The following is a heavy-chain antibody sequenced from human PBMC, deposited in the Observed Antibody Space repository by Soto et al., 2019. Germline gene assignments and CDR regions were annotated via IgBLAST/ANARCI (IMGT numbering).Heavy chain of an antibody. CDR3: ARLLYYDYIWGSYRQGYFDY. V-gene: IGHV4-39*01. Sequence: PSETLSLTCTVSGGSISSSSYYWGWIRQPPGKGLEWIGSIYYSGSTYYNPSFKSRVTISVDTSKNQFSLKLSSVTAADTAVYYCARLLYYDYIWGSYRQGYFDYWGQGTLVTVSS. CDR2: IYYSGST. J-gene: IGHJ4*02. CDR1: GGSISSSSYY. D-gene: IGHD3-16*02.